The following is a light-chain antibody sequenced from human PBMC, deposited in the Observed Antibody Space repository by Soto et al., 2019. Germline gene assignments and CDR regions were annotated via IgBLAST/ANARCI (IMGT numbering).Light chain of an antibody. CDR3: SSYTSSSTLVV. V-gene: IGLV2-14*01. CDR2: EVS. Sequence: QSVLTQPASVSGSPGQSITISCTGTRSDVGGYNYVSWYQQHPGKAPKLMIYEVSNRPSGVSNRFSGSKSGNTASLTISGLQAEDEADYYCSSYTSSSTLVVFGGGTKVTVL. CDR1: RSDVGGYNY. J-gene: IGLJ2*01.